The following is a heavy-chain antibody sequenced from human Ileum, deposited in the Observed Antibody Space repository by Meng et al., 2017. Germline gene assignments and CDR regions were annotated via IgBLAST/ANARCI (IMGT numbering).Heavy chain of an antibody. CDR1: GGSIGSSNW. D-gene: IGHD2-15*01. CDR3: ANIVFNWFDS. J-gene: IGHJ5*01. V-gene: IGHV4-4*02. CDR2: IYESGST. Sequence: QVQLQESGPGLVKPSGTLSLTGAVSGGSIGSSNWWSWVRQPPGKGLEWIGEIYESGSTNYNPSLKSRVTISLDRSKNHSSLKLNSVTAADTAVYYCANIVFNWFDSWGQGTLVTVSS.